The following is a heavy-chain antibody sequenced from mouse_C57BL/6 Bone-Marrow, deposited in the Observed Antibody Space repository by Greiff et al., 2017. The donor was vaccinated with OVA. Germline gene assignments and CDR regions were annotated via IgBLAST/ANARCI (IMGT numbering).Heavy chain of an antibody. J-gene: IGHJ4*01. CDR1: GYTFTSYW. Sequence: QVQLQQPGTELVKPGASVKLSCKASGYTFTSYWMHWVKQRPGQGLEWIGNINPCNGGTNYNEKFKSKATLTVDKSSSTASMQLSRLTYEDSAVFDCARFGDLLWLRRTGYYYAMDYWGQGTSATVSS. CDR2: INPCNGGT. D-gene: IGHD2-2*01. V-gene: IGHV1-53*01. CDR3: ARFGDLLWLRRTGYYYAMDY.